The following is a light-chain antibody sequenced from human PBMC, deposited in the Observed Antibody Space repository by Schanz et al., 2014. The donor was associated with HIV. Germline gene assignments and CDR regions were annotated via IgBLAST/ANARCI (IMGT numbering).Light chain of an antibody. V-gene: IGKV4-1*01. CDR2: WAS. Sequence: DIVMTQSPDSLAVSLGERATINCKSSQSVLYTSNNKNYLAWYQQRPGQPPKLLLYWASTREFGVPDRFSGSGSGTHFTLTISSLQAEDVAVYFCQQYYTTPLTFGPGTKVDIK. CDR3: QQYYTTPLT. J-gene: IGKJ3*01. CDR1: QSVLYTSNNKNY.